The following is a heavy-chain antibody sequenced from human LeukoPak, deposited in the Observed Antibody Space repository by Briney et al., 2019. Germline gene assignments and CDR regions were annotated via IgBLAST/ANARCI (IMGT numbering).Heavy chain of an antibody. CDR3: ASTIFGVVNGWFDP. CDR1: GGSISSYY. Sequence: SETLSLTCTVSGGSISSYYWSWIRQPAGKGLEWIGRIYTSGSTNYNPSLKSRVTMSVDTSKNQFSLKPSSVTAADTAVYYCASTIFGVVNGWFDPWGQGTLVTVSS. J-gene: IGHJ5*02. D-gene: IGHD3-3*01. CDR2: IYTSGST. V-gene: IGHV4-4*07.